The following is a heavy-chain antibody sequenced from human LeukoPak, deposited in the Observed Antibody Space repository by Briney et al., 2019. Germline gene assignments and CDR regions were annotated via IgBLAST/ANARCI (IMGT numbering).Heavy chain of an antibody. Sequence: GASVKVSCRASGYTFTSYGISWVRQGPGQGLEWMGWISAYNGNTNYAQKLQGRVTMTTDTSTSTAYMELRSLRSDDTAVYYCARDLGADIVVVVAATGDAFDIWGQGTMVTVSS. CDR1: GYTFTSYG. CDR2: ISAYNGNT. V-gene: IGHV1-18*01. D-gene: IGHD2-15*01. CDR3: ARDLGADIVVVVAATGDAFDI. J-gene: IGHJ3*02.